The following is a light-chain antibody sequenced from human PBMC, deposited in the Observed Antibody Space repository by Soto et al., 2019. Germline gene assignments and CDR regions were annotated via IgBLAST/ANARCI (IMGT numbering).Light chain of an antibody. Sequence: QSALTQPASVSGSPGQSITISCTGTSSDIGHYDYVSWYQQHPGKAPKLMIYHVTYRPSGVSNRYSGSKSGNSASLTISGLQADGEADYYCCSLTPSHTYVFGSGTKLTVL. CDR1: SSDIGHYDY. J-gene: IGLJ1*01. CDR3: CSLTPSHTYV. CDR2: HVT. V-gene: IGLV2-14*03.